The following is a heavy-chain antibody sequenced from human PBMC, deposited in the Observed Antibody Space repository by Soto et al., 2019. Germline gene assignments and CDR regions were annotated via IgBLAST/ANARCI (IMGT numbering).Heavy chain of an antibody. D-gene: IGHD2-15*01. J-gene: IGHJ4*02. CDR3: ATMGTPATGLYFFDY. V-gene: IGHV4-30-4*01. CDR1: GGSISSGNYY. CDR2: ISYSGST. Sequence: QVQLQESGPGLVKPSQTLSLTCTVSGGSISSGNYYWSWIRQPPGKGLEWIGFISYSGSTYDSTSRKGRVTISVDTSKSQFSLNLSFVTAADTAVYYCATMGTPATGLYFFDYWGQGSLVTVSS.